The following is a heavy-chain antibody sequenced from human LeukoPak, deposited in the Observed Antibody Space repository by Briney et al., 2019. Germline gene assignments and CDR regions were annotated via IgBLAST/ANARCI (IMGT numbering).Heavy chain of an antibody. Sequence: GGSLRLSCAASGFTFSSYVVSWVRQAPGKGLEWVSAISGSGGSTYYADSVKGRFTISRDNSKNTLYLQMNSLRAEDTAVYYCAKRSGTYYGMDVWGQGTTVTVSS. V-gene: IGHV3-23*01. CDR1: GFTFSSYV. D-gene: IGHD1-26*01. J-gene: IGHJ6*02. CDR2: ISGSGGST. CDR3: AKRSGTYYGMDV.